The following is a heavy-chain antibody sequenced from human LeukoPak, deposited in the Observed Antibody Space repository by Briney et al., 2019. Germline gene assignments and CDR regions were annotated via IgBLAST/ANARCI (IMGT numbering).Heavy chain of an antibody. V-gene: IGHV4-59*08. CDR1: GGSISSYY. Sequence: SETLSPTCTVSGGSISSYYWSWIRQPPGKGLEWIGSLFYSGNTNYNPSLKSRVTISLDTSKNQVSLKLSSVTAADTAVYYCARGSSPFDYWGQGTLVTVSS. J-gene: IGHJ4*02. CDR3: ARGSSPFDY. CDR2: LFYSGNT.